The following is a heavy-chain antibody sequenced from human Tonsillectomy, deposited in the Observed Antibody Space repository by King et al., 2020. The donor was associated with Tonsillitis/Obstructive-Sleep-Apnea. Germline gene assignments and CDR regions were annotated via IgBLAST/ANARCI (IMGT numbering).Heavy chain of an antibody. CDR2: ISTSSSYI. CDR1: GFTFSTYS. CDR3: ARDSGSSNYYDYYYMDV. Sequence: VQLVQSGGGLVKPGGSLRLSCAASGFTFSTYSMNWVRQAPGQGLEWVSSISTSSSYIYYADSVKGRFTISRDNAKNSLYLQMNSLRAEDTAVYYCARDSGSSNYYDYYYMDVWGKGTPVTVSS. V-gene: IGHV3-21*01. J-gene: IGHJ6*03. D-gene: IGHD6-6*01.